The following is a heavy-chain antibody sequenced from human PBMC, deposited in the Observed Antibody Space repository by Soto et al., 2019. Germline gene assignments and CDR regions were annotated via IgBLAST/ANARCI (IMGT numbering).Heavy chain of an antibody. D-gene: IGHD3-22*01. CDR3: ARVYSSGYYTFDY. CDR2: IYYSGST. J-gene: IGHJ4*02. V-gene: IGHV4-31*03. Sequence: SETLSLTCTVSGGSISSGGYYWSWIRQHPGKGLEWIGYIYYSGSTYYNPSLKSRVTISVDTSKNQFSLKLSSVTAADTAVYYCARVYSSGYYTFDYWGQGTLVTVSS. CDR1: GGSISSGGYY.